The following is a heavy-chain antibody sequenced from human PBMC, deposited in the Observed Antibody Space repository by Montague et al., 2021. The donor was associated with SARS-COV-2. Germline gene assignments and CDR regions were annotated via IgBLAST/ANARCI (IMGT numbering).Heavy chain of an antibody. CDR1: GDSASSNSVA. Sequence: CAISGDSASSNSVAWSWIRRSPSRGLEWLGRTYYRSKWYSDYAPSVRGGLSVNPDASKNEFSLELNYVTPEDTAVYYCVRYSGWFYFDFWGQGTLVTVSS. CDR2: TYYRSKWYS. D-gene: IGHD6-19*01. J-gene: IGHJ4*02. CDR3: VRYSGWFYFDF. V-gene: IGHV6-1*01.